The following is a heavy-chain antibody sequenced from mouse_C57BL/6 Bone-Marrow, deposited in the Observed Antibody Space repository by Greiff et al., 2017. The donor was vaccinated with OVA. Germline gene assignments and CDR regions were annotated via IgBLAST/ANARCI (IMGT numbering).Heavy chain of an antibody. V-gene: IGHV1-54*01. Sequence: VQLVESGAELVRPGTSVKVSCKASGYAFTNYLIEWVKQRPGQGLEWIGVINPGSGGTNYNEKFKGKATLTADKSSSTAYMQLRSLTSEDSAVYFWARTSLGRGGGYYFDYWGQGTTLTVSS. D-gene: IGHD4-1*01. J-gene: IGHJ2*01. CDR2: INPGSGGT. CDR3: ARTSLGRGGGYYFDY. CDR1: GYAFTNYL.